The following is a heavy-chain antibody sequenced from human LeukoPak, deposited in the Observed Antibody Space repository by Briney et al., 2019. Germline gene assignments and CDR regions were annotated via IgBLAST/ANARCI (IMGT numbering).Heavy chain of an antibody. CDR1: GGTFSSYA. D-gene: IGHD3-9*01. J-gene: IGHJ3*02. V-gene: IGHV1-69*04. CDR2: IIPILGIA. Sequence: SVKVSCKASGGTFSSYAISWVRQAPGQGLEWMGRIIPILGIANYAQKFQGRVTITADKSTSTAYMELSSLRSEDTAVYYCAREGGDIFGAFGIWGQGTMVTVSS. CDR3: AREGGDIFGAFGI.